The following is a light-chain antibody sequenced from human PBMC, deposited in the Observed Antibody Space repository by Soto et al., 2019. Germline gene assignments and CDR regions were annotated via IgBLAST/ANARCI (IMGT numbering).Light chain of an antibody. Sequence: DIQMTQSPSTLSASVGDIVTITCRASQSISNWLAWYQQKPGKAPQLLIYGASSLESGVPSRFSGSGSGTDFTLTISSLQPEDFATYYCQQLNSYPLTCGGGTKGDIK. V-gene: IGKV1-5*01. CDR1: QSISNW. CDR2: GAS. J-gene: IGKJ4*01. CDR3: QQLNSYPLT.